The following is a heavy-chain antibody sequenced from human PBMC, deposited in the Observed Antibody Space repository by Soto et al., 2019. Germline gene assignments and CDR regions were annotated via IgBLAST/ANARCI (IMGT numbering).Heavy chain of an antibody. CDR3: ARDADTSGHFSYFYY. J-gene: IGHJ4*02. CDR1: GFRFTYYG. CDR2: MSVDGSII. D-gene: IGHD3-22*01. Sequence: VQLVESGGGVVQPGRSQRLSCTASGFRFTYYGMHWVRQAPGKGLTWVAVMSVDGSIIVYDDSVKGRFTISRYNSKNTLYLQINNLRADDTARYYCARDADTSGHFSYFYYWGQGTLFTVSS. V-gene: IGHV3-33*01.